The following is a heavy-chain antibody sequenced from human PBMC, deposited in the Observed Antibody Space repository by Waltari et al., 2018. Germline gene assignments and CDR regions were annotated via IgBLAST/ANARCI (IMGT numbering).Heavy chain of an antibody. D-gene: IGHD3-3*01. J-gene: IGHJ4*02. CDR2: NRSSSYYGTG. V-gene: IGHV3-49*04. Sequence: EVQLVESGGVLVQSGRSLRLSCAVSGFIFGDYGLSWVRQAPGKGLEWVGFNRSSSYYGTGEYAASVKGRFTISRDDSKSIAYLQMNSLKTEDTAVYYCTRVQGSFWGGYRFDKWGQGTLVTVSS. CDR3: TRVQGSFWGGYRFDK. CDR1: GFIFGDYG.